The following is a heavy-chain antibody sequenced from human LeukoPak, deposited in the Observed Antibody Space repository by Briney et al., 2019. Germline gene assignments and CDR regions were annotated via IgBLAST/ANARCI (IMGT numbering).Heavy chain of an antibody. CDR3: VRWGYYSNYDY. D-gene: IGHD4-11*01. J-gene: IGHJ4*02. Sequence: AAGSLTVSCAASGFTFSSFAMHWVRQAPGKQLEYVSAISSNGDSTYYANSVKGRFTISRDNSKNTLYLQMGSLRPEDLAVYYCVRWGYYSNYDYWGQGTLVTVSS. CDR2: ISSNGDST. V-gene: IGHV3-64*01. CDR1: GFTFSSFA.